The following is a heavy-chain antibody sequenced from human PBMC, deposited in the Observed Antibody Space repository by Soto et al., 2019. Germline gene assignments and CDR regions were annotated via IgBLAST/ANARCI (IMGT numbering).Heavy chain of an antibody. J-gene: IGHJ6*03. Sequence: GGSLRLSCAASEFTFSSYAMSWVRQAPGKGLEWVSGNSGSGDSAYYADSVKGRFIISRDTSKNTLYLQMNSLRAEDTAVYYCARDKGASGVASRGYYYYYMDVWGKGTTVTVSS. CDR2: NSGSGDSA. D-gene: IGHD3-10*01. V-gene: IGHV3-23*01. CDR1: EFTFSSYA. CDR3: ARDKGASGVASRGYYYYYMDV.